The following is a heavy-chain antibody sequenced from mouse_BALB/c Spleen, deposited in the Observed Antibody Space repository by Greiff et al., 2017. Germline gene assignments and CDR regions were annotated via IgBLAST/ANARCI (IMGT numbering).Heavy chain of an antibody. Sequence: EVKLVESGGGLVKPGGSLKLSCAASGFTFSSYAMSWVRQTPEKRLEWVATISSGGSYTYYPDSVKGRFTISRDNAKNTLYLQMSSLRSEDTAMYYYAGHDGYDVDYAMDYWGQGTSVTVSS. CDR1: GFTFSSYA. CDR3: AGHDGYDVDYAMDY. D-gene: IGHD2-2*01. CDR2: ISSGGSYT. J-gene: IGHJ4*01. V-gene: IGHV5-9-3*01.